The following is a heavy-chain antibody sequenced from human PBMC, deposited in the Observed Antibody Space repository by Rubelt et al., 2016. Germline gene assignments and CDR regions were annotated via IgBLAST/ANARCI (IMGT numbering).Heavy chain of an antibody. J-gene: IGHJ4*02. CDR1: GGSISSSSDY. CDR3: ARHYCSSGSCYSFDY. V-gene: IGHV4-61*05. CDR2: IYYSGNT. Sequence: GAGLVKPSETLSLTCTVSGGSISSSSDYWGWIRQPPGKGLEWIGYIYYSGNTNYNPSLKSRVTISVDTSKNQFSLKLSSVTAADTAVYSCARHYCSSGSCYSFDYWGQGTLVTVSS. D-gene: IGHD2-15*01.